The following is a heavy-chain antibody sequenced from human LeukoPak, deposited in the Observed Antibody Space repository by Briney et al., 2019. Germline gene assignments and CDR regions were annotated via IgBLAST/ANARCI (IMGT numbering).Heavy chain of an antibody. CDR3: ARDLRLSSTSPFDY. D-gene: IGHD5-24*01. J-gene: IGHJ4*02. Sequence: SVKVSCKASGGTFSSYAISWVRQAPGQGLEWMGGIIPIFGTANYAQKFQGRVTITADESASTAYMELSSLRSEDTAVYYCARDLRLSSTSPFDYWGQGPLVTVSS. CDR1: GGTFSSYA. CDR2: IIPIFGTA. V-gene: IGHV1-69*13.